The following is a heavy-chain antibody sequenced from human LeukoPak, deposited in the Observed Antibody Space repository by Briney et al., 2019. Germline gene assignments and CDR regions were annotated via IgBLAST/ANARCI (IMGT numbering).Heavy chain of an antibody. CDR2: ISSSGSDI. CDR3: ARDYGGSSPFDY. Sequence: PGGSLRLSCAASGFTFSNYEMHWVRQAPGKGLEWVSYISSSGSDIYYADSVKGRFTISRDNAKNSLYLHMNSLRAEVTAVYYCARDYGGSSPFDYWGQGTLVTVSS. V-gene: IGHV3-48*03. D-gene: IGHD4-23*01. J-gene: IGHJ4*02. CDR1: GFTFSNYE.